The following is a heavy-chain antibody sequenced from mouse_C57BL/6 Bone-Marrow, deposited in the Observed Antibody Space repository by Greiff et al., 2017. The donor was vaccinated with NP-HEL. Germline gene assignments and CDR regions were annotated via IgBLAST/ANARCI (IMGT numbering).Heavy chain of an antibody. V-gene: IGHV2-9-1*01. Sequence: QVQLQQSGPGLVAPSQSLSITCTVSGFSFTSYAISWVRQPPGKGLEWLGVIWTGGGTNYNSALKSRLSISKDNSKSQVFLKMNSLQTDDTARYYGARKVSDYGSSYWYFDVWGTGTTVTVSS. D-gene: IGHD1-1*01. CDR2: IWTGGGT. J-gene: IGHJ1*03. CDR3: ARKVSDYGSSYWYFDV. CDR1: GFSFTSYA.